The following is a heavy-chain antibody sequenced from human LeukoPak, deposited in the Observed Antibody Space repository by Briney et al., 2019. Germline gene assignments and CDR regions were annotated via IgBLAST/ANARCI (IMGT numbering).Heavy chain of an antibody. CDR3: AREYFYGSGSYYNGY. V-gene: IGHV3-7*04. J-gene: IGHJ4*02. CDR2: IKQDGNEK. Sequence: TGGSLRLSCAASGFTFRSYWMTWVRQAPGKGLEWVANIKQDGNEKYYVDSVKGRFTISRGNAKNSLYLQMNSLRAEDTAVYYCAREYFYGSGSYYNGYWGQGALVTVSS. CDR1: GFTFRSYW. D-gene: IGHD3-10*01.